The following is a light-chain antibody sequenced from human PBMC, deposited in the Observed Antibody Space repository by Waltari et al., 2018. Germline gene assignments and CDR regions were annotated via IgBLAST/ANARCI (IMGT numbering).Light chain of an antibody. CDR2: YDT. Sequence: SYVMSQPPSVSVAPGKTATITCAVNNICRRSVHRYKQKPGQAPMVVMYYDTDRPSGIPERFSGSNSGNTATLTINRVEPGDEADYYCQVWDSRREHVVFGEGTKLTVL. CDR1: NICRRS. V-gene: IGLV3-21*04. CDR3: QVWDSRREHVV. J-gene: IGLJ2*01.